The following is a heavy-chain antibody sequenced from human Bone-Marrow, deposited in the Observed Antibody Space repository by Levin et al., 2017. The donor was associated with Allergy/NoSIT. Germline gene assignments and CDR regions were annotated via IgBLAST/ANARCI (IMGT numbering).Heavy chain of an antibody. CDR1: GGSISSYY. Sequence: SETLSLTCTVSGGSISSYYWSWIRQPPGKGLEWIGSIYYSGSTNYNPSLKSRVTISVDTSKNQFSLKLSSVTAADTAVYYCARGVVATANDYWGQGTLVTVSS. CDR3: ARGVVATANDY. CDR2: IYYSGST. V-gene: IGHV4-59*01. D-gene: IGHD5-12*01. J-gene: IGHJ4*02.